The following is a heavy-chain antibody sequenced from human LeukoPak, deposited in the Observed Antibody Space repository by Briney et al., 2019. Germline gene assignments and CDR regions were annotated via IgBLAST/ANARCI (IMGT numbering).Heavy chain of an antibody. D-gene: IGHD2-2*01. V-gene: IGHV4-34*01. CDR2: INLSGST. J-gene: IGHJ6*04. Sequence: SETLSLTCAVYGGSFSGYYWSWIRQPPGKGLEWIVEINLSGSTNYNPSLKSRVTISVDTSKNQFSLKLSSVTAADTAVYYCARSAVVVPAAMHYYYGMDVWGKETTVTVSS. CDR1: GGSFSGYY. CDR3: ARSAVVVPAAMHYYYGMDV.